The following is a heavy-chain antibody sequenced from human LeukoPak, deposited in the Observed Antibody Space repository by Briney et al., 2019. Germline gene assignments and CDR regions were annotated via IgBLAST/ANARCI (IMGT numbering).Heavy chain of an antibody. CDR1: GGSFSGYY. Sequence: PSETLSLTCAVYGGSFSGYYWSWIRQPPGKGLEWIGEINHSGSTNYNPSLKSRVTISVDTSENQFSLKLSSVTAADTAVYYCARHPDGSGSFPYYFDYWGQGTLVTVSS. CDR3: ARHPDGSGSFPYYFDY. CDR2: INHSGST. D-gene: IGHD3-10*01. J-gene: IGHJ4*02. V-gene: IGHV4-34*01.